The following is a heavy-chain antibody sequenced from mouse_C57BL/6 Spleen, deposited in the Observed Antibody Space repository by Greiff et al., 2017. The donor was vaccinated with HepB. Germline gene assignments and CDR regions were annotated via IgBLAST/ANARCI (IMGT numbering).Heavy chain of an antibody. CDR2: INPSTGGT. CDR1: GYSFTGYY. CDR3: ARSSYYYGSSYGGYAMDY. J-gene: IGHJ4*01. Sequence: EVQLQQSGPELVKPGASVKISCKASGYSFTGYYMNWVKQSPEKSLEWIGEINPSTGGTTYNQKFKAKATLTVDKSSSTAYMQLKSLTSEDAAVYYCARSSYYYGSSYGGYAMDYWGQGTSVTVSS. V-gene: IGHV1-42*01. D-gene: IGHD1-1*01.